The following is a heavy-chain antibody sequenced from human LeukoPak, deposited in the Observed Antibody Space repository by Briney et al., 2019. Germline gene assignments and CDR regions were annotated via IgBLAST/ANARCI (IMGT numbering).Heavy chain of an antibody. D-gene: IGHD2-2*02. Sequence: SETRSLTCTVSGGSIRSHYWSWIRQPAGKGLEWIGYIYFSGSTNHNPSLKSRITISVDTSKNPFSLKLSSVTAADTAVYYCASGRVLYCSSTSCYTSPLDYWGQGTLVTVSS. CDR3: ASGRVLYCSSTSCYTSPLDY. CDR2: IYFSGST. V-gene: IGHV4-59*11. CDR1: GGSIRSHY. J-gene: IGHJ4*02.